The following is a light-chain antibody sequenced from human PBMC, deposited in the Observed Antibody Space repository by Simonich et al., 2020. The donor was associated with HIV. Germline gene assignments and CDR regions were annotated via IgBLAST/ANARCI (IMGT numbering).Light chain of an antibody. CDR1: QSVLYSSNNKNY. CDR3: QQYYSTPLT. J-gene: IGKJ4*01. CDR2: WAS. V-gene: IGKV4-1*01. Sequence: DIVMTQSPDSLAVSLGGRATITCKPSQSVLYSSNNKNYLAWYQQKPGQPPKLLIYWASTRESGVPGRFRGSGAGTDFTLTISSLQAEDVAVYYCQQYYSTPLTFGGGTKVEIK.